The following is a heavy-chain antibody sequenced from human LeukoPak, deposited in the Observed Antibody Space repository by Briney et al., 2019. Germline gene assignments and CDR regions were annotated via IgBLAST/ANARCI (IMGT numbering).Heavy chain of an antibody. CDR2: ISYSENA. J-gene: IGHJ4*02. CDR1: GGSISSHY. Sequence: SETLSLTCTVSGGSISSHYWSWIRQPPGKSLEWIGYISYSENAGYNPSHKSRVTISIDTPKNQFSLRLSSVTAADTAVYYCARRDIATGVDFWGQGILVTVPS. CDR3: ARRDIATGVDF. D-gene: IGHD3-9*01. V-gene: IGHV4-59*11.